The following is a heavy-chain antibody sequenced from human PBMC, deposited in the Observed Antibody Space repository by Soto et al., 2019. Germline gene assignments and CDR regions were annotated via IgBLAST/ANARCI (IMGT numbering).Heavy chain of an antibody. Sequence: QVQLVQSGAEVKKPGASVTVSCKTSGYTFSNYGINWVRQAPGQGLEWMGWISGYNGNTNYAQTVQGRVIMTTDTPTGTVYMALRSLKSDDTAISYCSRFIMVGGWFDPNYYHGMDVWGQGTTVTVSS. CDR2: ISGYNGNT. J-gene: IGHJ6*02. D-gene: IGHD6-19*01. CDR3: SRFIMVGGWFDPNYYHGMDV. CDR1: GYTFSNYG. V-gene: IGHV1-18*01.